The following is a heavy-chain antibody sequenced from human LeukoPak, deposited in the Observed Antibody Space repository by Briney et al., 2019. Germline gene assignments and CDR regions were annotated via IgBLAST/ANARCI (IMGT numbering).Heavy chain of an antibody. V-gene: IGHV3-74*01. CDR1: GFTFSTYY. Sequence: GGSLRLSCAASGFTFSTYYMHWVRQAPGKGLVWVARINADGSNTNYADSVKGRFTLSRDNAKNTLYLQMDSLKPEDMAVYYCARGQAYYYDSSALTFDYWGQGTLVTVSS. CDR2: INADGSNT. J-gene: IGHJ4*02. D-gene: IGHD3-22*01. CDR3: ARGQAYYYDSSALTFDY.